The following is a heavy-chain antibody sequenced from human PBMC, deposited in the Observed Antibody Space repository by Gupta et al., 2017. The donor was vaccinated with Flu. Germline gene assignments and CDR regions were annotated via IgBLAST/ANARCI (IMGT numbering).Heavy chain of an antibody. D-gene: IGHD6-13*01. V-gene: IGHV3-23*01. Sequence: EVQLLESGGGLVQHGGCLRLSRAASGFTFSSHAMCWVRQAPGKGLQWVSGITSGGSTYYADSVKGRFTISRDNSKNTLYLQMNSLRAEDTAVYYCAKDVRGAAAGGGHYFDYWGQGTLVTVSS. CDR2: ITSGGST. CDR1: GFTFSSHA. J-gene: IGHJ4*02. CDR3: AKDVRGAAAGGGHYFDY.